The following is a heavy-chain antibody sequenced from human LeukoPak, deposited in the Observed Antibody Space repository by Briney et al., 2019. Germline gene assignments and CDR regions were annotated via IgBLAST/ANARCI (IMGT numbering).Heavy chain of an antibody. J-gene: IGHJ5*01. CDR3: AKDYYGNYGVAYYFDS. V-gene: IGHV3-9*01. D-gene: IGHD3-10*01. Sequence: GGSLRLSCVASGFTFDDFGVHWVRQAPGKGLEWVAGISWNSISIGYVDSVEGRFTISRDNARNSLYLQMNSVRADDTAVYYCAKDYYGNYGVAYYFDSWGQGTQVTVSS. CDR2: ISWNSISI. CDR1: GFTFDDFG.